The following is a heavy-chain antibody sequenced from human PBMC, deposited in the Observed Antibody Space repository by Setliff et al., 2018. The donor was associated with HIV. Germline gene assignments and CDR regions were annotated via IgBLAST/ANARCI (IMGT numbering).Heavy chain of an antibody. D-gene: IGHD3-10*01. CDR3: AKGAGGGAYVSDYYYMDV. CDR1: GFRFGHYV. Sequence: SLRLSCAASGFRFGHYVMHWVRQPPGKGLEWVSGISWSSGGVGYADSGKGRFTVSRDNAKNSLYLQMNSLRAEDMALYYCAKGAGGGAYVSDYYYMDVWGKGTTVTVSS. J-gene: IGHJ6*03. V-gene: IGHV3-9*03. CDR2: ISWSSGGV.